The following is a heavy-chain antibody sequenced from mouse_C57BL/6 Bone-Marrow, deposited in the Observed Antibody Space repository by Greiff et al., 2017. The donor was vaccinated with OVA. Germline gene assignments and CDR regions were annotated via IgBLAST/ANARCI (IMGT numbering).Heavy chain of an antibody. J-gene: IGHJ1*03. D-gene: IGHD2-3*01. CDR3: AQYHRWLLRGWYFDV. V-gene: IGHV1-74*01. CDR2: IHPSDSDT. Sequence: QVQLQQPGAELVKPGASVKVSCKASGYTFTSYWMPWVKQRPGQGLEWIGRIHPSDSDTNYNQKFKGKATLTVDKSSSTAYMQLSSLTSEDSAVYYCAQYHRWLLRGWYFDVWGTGTTVTVSS. CDR1: GYTFTSYW.